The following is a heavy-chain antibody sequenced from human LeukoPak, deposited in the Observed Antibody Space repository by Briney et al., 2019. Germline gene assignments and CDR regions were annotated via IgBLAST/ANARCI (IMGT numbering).Heavy chain of an antibody. V-gene: IGHV1-18*01. D-gene: IGHD4-17*01. CDR1: GYSFSIYG. CDR2: ISASDGTT. CDR3: ARCGAAVTTHFSH. J-gene: IGHJ4*02. Sequence: ASVQLSCKASGYSFSIYGITWARQAPGQGLEYLGWISASDGTTNYAQKVQDRVTMTTDTSTSTAYLELRSLRSEDTAVYYCARCGAAVTTHFSHWGQGTLVTVSS.